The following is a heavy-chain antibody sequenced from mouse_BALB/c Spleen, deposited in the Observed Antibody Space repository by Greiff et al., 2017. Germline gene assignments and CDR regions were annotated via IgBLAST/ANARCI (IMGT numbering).Heavy chain of an antibody. Sequence: DLKLQESGPGLVKPSQSLSLTCSVTGYSITSGYYWNWIRQFPGNKLEWMGYISYDGSNNYNPSLKNRISITRDTSKNQFFLKLNSVTTEDTATYYCARDYDGYLAWFAYWGQGTLVTVSA. CDR2: ISYDGSN. D-gene: IGHD2-3*01. V-gene: IGHV3-6*02. J-gene: IGHJ3*01. CDR3: ARDYDGYLAWFAY. CDR1: GYSITSGYY.